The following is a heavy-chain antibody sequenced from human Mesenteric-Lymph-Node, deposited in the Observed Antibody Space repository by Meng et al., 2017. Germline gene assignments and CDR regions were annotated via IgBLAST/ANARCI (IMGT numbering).Heavy chain of an antibody. CDR1: GFTFSSYE. Sequence: GESLKISCAASGFTFSSYEMNWVRQAPGKGLEWVSYISSSGSTTYYADSVKGRFTISRDNSKNTLYLQMNSLRPEDTAVYYCGREPSFGEHDYWGQGTLVTVSS. D-gene: IGHD3-10*01. J-gene: IGHJ4*02. V-gene: IGHV3-48*03. CDR3: GREPSFGEHDY. CDR2: ISSSGSTT.